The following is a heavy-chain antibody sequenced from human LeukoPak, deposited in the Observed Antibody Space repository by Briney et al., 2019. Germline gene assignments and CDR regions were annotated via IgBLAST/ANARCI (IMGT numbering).Heavy chain of an antibody. J-gene: IGHJ3*02. Sequence: SETLSLTCTVSGGSISSYYWSWIRQPPGKGLEWIGYIYYNGSTNYNPSLKSRVTISVDTSKNQFSLKLSSVTAADAAVYYCASLAETVVTPDDAFDIWGQGTMVTVSS. CDR1: GGSISSYY. CDR2: IYYNGST. D-gene: IGHD4-23*01. V-gene: IGHV4-59*08. CDR3: ASLAETVVTPDDAFDI.